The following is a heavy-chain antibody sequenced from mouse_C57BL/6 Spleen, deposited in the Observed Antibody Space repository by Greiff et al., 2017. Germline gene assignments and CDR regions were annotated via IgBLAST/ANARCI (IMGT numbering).Heavy chain of an antibody. CDR1: GYSFTDYN. J-gene: IGHJ4*01. CDR3: ARRGYDEGYYAMDY. Sequence: EVKLMESGPELVKPGASVKISCKASGYSFTDYNMNWVKQSNGKSLEWIGVINPNYGTTSYNQKFKGKATLTVDQSSSTAYMQLNSLTSEDSAVYYCARRGYDEGYYAMDYWGQGTSVTVSS. D-gene: IGHD2-2*01. CDR2: INPNYGTT. V-gene: IGHV1-39*01.